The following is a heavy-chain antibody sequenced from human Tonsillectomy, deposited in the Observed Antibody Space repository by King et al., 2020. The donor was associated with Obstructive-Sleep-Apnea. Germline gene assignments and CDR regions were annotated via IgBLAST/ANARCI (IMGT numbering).Heavy chain of an antibody. J-gene: IGHJ4*02. CDR2: SIPIFGTA. CDR3: AREPYSYGQNDY. V-gene: IGHV1-69*01. D-gene: IGHD5-18*01. CDR1: GGTFSSYA. Sequence: VQLVEAGAEVKKPGASVKVSCKASGGTFSSYAISWVRQAPGQGLEWVGGSIPIFGTANYAQKFQGRVTITADESTSTAYMELSSLRSEDTAVYYCAREPYSYGQNDYWGQGTLVTVSS.